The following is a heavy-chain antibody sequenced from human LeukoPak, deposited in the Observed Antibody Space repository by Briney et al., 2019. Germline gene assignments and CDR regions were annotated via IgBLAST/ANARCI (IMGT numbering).Heavy chain of an antibody. CDR3: ARALVTRLGAFDI. V-gene: IGHV3-74*01. D-gene: IGHD1-26*01. CDR2: TKSDGSGT. J-gene: IGHJ3*02. Sequence: GGSLRLSCAAAGFTFSNDWMHWVRQAPGKGLEWVSRTKSDGSGTNYADSVKGRFTISRDNAQNTLYLQMNNLGVDDTAVYYCARALVTRLGAFDIWGQGTMVIVFS. CDR1: GFTFSNDW.